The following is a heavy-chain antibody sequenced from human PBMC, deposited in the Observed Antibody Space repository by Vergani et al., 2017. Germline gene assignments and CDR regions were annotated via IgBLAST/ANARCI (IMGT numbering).Heavy chain of an antibody. CDR2: INPIGGST. J-gene: IGHJ4*02. CDR1: GYTFTSYY. CDR3: ARVMADTAMVTPSIDY. D-gene: IGHD5-18*01. V-gene: IGHV1-46*03. Sequence: QVQLVQSGAEVKKPGASVKVSCKASGYTFTSYYMHWVRQAPGQGLEWMGIINPIGGSTSYAQTFQGRVTMTRDTSTSTVYMELSSLRSEDTAVYYCARVMADTAMVTPSIDYWGQGTLVTVSS.